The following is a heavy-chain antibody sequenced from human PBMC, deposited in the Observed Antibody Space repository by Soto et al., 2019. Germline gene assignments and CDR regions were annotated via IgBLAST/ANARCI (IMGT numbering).Heavy chain of an antibody. CDR1: GGSISSGGYS. CDR2: IYHSGST. J-gene: IGHJ4*02. CDR3: DSRATVTTEDY. V-gene: IGHV4-30-2*01. Sequence: SETLSLTCAVSGGSISSGGYSWSWIRQPPGKGLEWIGYIYHSGSTYYNPSLKSRVTISVDRSKNQFSLKLSSVTAADTAVYYCDSRATVTTEDYWGQGTLVTVSS. D-gene: IGHD4-17*01.